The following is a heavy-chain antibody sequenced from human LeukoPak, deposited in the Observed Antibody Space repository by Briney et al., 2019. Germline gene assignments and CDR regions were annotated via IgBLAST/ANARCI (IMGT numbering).Heavy chain of an antibody. CDR3: ARHGARVVALGAFDI. CDR1: GFTFSSYS. J-gene: IGHJ3*02. V-gene: IGHV3-21*01. CDR2: ISSSSSYI. Sequence: GGSLRLSCAASGFTFSSYSMNWVRQAPGKGLEWVSSISSSSSYIYYADSVKGRFTISRDNAKNSLYLQMNSLRAEDTAVYYCARHGARVVALGAFDIWGQGTMVTVSS. D-gene: IGHD2-2*01.